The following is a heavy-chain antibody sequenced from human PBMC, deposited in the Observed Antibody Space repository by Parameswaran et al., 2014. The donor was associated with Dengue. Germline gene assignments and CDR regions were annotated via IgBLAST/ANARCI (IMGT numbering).Heavy chain of an antibody. Sequence: VRQAPGKGLEWVSSISSSSSYIYYADSVKGRFTISRDNAKNSLYLQMNSLRAEDTAVYYCARDQLSMTTVTTVDYWGQGTLVTVSS. V-gene: IGHV3-21*01. D-gene: IGHD4-17*01. CDR3: ARDQLSMTTVTTVDY. J-gene: IGHJ4*02. CDR2: ISSSSSYI.